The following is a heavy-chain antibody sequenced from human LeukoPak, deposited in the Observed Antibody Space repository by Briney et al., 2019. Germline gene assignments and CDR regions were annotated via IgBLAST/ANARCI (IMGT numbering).Heavy chain of an antibody. D-gene: IGHD3-3*01. CDR2: ISYDGSNK. V-gene: IGHV3-30*03. J-gene: IGHJ6*03. CDR1: GFTFSSYG. CDR3: ARDPAAYYDFWSGRGYYYYYYMDV. Sequence: GRSLRLSCAASGFTFSSYGMHWVRQAPGKGLEWVAVISYDGSNKYYADSVKGRFTISRDNSKNTLYLQMNSLRAEDTAVYYCARDPAAYYDFWSGRGYYYYYYMDVWGKGTTVTVSS.